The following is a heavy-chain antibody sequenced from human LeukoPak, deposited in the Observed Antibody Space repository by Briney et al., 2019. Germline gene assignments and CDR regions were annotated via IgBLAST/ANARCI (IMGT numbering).Heavy chain of an antibody. CDR2: INHSGST. CDR3: ASLRSRGYSGSLY. J-gene: IGHJ4*02. D-gene: IGHD1-26*01. CDR1: GGSFSGYY. V-gene: IGHV4-34*01. Sequence: SETLSLTCAVYGGSFSGYYWSWIRQPPGKGLEWIWEINHSGSTNYNPSLKSRVTISVDTSKNQFSLKLSSVTAADTAVYYCASLRSRGYSGSLYWGQGTLVTVSS.